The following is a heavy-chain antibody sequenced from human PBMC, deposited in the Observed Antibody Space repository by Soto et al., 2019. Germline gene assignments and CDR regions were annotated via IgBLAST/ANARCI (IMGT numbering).Heavy chain of an antibody. D-gene: IGHD5-12*01. CDR3: AHSPRGYAYYFDY. CDR2: IYWDEDK. J-gene: IGHJ4*02. CDR1: GFSLSTRGVA. V-gene: IGHV2-5*02. Sequence: QITLKESGPTLVKPTQTLTLTCTFSGFSLSTRGVAVGWFRQPPGKALEWLALIYWDEDKWYSPSLKTRLTITDYTSKNQVVLTMPNMDPVDTATYYCAHSPRGYAYYFDYWGQGTLVTVSS.